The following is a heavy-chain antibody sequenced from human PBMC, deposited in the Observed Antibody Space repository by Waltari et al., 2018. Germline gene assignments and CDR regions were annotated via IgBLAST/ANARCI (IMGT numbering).Heavy chain of an antibody. Sequence: QVQLVQSGAEVKKPGASVKVSCKASGYTFTDYYVHWVRQAPGQGLEWIGRINANNGDTDYAQKFQGRGTMNRDTALDTADMELSRLRSDDTAEYYCAKGGPAIFGVLNTKRFDCWGQGTPVTVSS. J-gene: IGHJ4*02. V-gene: IGHV1-2*06. CDR1: GYTFTDYY. D-gene: IGHD3-3*01. CDR2: INANNGDT. CDR3: AKGGPAIFGVLNTKRFDC.